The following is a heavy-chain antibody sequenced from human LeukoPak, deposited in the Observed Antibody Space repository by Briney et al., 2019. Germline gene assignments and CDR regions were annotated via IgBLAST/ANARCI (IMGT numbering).Heavy chain of an antibody. V-gene: IGHV3-23*01. CDR1: GFTFSSYA. CDR3: AKGLYSSSWYYFDY. CDR2: ISGSGGST. D-gene: IGHD6-13*01. Sequence: GGSLRLSCAASGFTFSSYAMSWVRQAPGKGLEWVSAISGSGGSTYYADSVKGRFTISRDNSKNTLYLQMNSLRAENTAVYYCAKGLYSSSWYYFDYWGQGTLITVSS. J-gene: IGHJ4*02.